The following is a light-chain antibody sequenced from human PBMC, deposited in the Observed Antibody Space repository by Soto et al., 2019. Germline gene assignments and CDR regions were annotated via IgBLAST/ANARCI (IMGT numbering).Light chain of an antibody. CDR1: QRISSW. J-gene: IGKJ1*01. CDR3: QQYNSQWT. Sequence: MHMTQCPSSLSASLRLVFTRTFRASQRISSWLAWYQQKPGKAPKLLIYKASSLESGVPSRFSGSGSGTEFTLTISSLQPDDSATYYCQQYNSQWTFGQGPKV. CDR2: KAS. V-gene: IGKV1-5*03.